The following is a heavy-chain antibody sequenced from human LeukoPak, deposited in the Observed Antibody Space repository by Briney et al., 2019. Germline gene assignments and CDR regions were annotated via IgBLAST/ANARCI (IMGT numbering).Heavy chain of an antibody. V-gene: IGHV3-33*01. D-gene: IGHD6-19*01. Sequence: GGSLRLSCAASGFXISSFGMHWVRQAPGKGPEWVAFTSYDGSNKLYADSMKGRITVSSDNSKNRLYLQMNSLRVEDTAVYYCARGKYKNGWYYFDYWGQGAQVTVSS. J-gene: IGHJ4*02. CDR2: TSYDGSNK. CDR1: GFXISSFG. CDR3: ARGKYKNGWYYFDY.